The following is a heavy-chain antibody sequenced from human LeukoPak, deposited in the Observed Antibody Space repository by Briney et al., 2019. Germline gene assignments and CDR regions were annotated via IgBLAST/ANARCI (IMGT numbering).Heavy chain of an antibody. CDR3: ARTVEGHFDF. V-gene: IGHV3-21*01. J-gene: IGHJ4*02. CDR1: AFTFKTYT. Sequence: GGSLRLSCVASAFTFKTYTLNWVRQTPGKGLEWVSYISTAGNLINYADSVRGRSTISRDNAKNSLYLYMSSLTPEDTAVYYCARTVEGHFDFRGQGTLVTVSS. CDR2: ISTAGNLI. D-gene: IGHD5-24*01.